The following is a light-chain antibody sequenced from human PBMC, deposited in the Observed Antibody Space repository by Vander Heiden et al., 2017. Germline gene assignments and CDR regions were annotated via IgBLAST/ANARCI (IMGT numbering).Light chain of an antibody. CDR1: QSVSSSD. V-gene: IGKV3-20*01. Sequence: ELVLTQSPGPLSLSPGERAPLSCRASQSVSSSDLAWYQQKPGQAPRLLIYGACSRGTGIPDRFSGSGSGTDFTLTISRLEPEEFAVYYWQQYGSFTFGGGTKVEIK. J-gene: IGKJ4*01. CDR3: QQYGSFT. CDR2: GAC.